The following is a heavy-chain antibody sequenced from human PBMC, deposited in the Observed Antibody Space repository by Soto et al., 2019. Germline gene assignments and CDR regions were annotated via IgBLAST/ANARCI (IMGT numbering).Heavy chain of an antibody. D-gene: IGHD3-16*02. CDR3: ARDQSFYRNYYSGIDV. Sequence: QVQLVQSGAEVKKPGASVKVSCKASGYSFTSYGISWVRQAPGQGLEWMGWISTYNGNTYYAQKLQGRVTMTTDTSTSTVYMELRSLRSDDTAVYYWARDQSFYRNYYSGIDVWGQGTPVTVSS. CDR2: ISTYNGNT. V-gene: IGHV1-18*01. J-gene: IGHJ6*02. CDR1: GYSFTSYG.